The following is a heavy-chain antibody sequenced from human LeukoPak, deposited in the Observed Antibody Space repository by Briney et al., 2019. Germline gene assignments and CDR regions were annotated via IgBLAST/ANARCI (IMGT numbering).Heavy chain of an antibody. CDR2: IYSGDST. V-gene: IGHV3-53*01. Sequence: GGSLRLSCAASGFTVSSNYMSWVRQAPGKGLEWVSVIYSGDSTYYADSVKGRFTISRDNSKNTLYLQMNSLRAEDTAVYYCARASSTSAFSGMDVWGKGTTVTVSS. D-gene: IGHD2-2*01. CDR1: GFTVSSNY. CDR3: ARASSTSAFSGMDV. J-gene: IGHJ6*04.